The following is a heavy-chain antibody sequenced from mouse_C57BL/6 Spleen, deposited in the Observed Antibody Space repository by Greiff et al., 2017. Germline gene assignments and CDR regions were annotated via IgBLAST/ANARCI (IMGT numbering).Heavy chain of an antibody. CDR1: GYTFTDYE. V-gene: IGHV1-15*01. J-gene: IGHJ4*01. CDR2: IDPETGGT. CDR3: TRRDGDHYYAMDY. Sequence: QVQLQQSGAELVRPGASVTLSCKASGYTFTDYEMHWVKQTPVHGLEWIGAIDPETGGTAYNQKFKGKAILTADKSSSTAYMELRSLTSEDSAVYYCTRRDGDHYYAMDYWGQGTSVTVSS. D-gene: IGHD2-13*01.